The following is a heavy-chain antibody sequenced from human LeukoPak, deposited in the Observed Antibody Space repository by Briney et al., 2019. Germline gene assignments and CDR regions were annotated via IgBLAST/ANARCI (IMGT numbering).Heavy chain of an antibody. CDR1: GGSISSGGYY. D-gene: IGHD3-3*01. CDR3: ARELTIFGVVRSFDY. CDR2: IYTSGST. Sequence: SETLSLTCTVSGGSISSGGYYWSWIRQPAGKGLEWIGRIYTSGSTNYNPSLKSRVTISVDTSKNQFSLKLSSVTAADTAVYYCARELTIFGVVRSFDYWGQGTLVTVSS. J-gene: IGHJ4*02. V-gene: IGHV4-61*02.